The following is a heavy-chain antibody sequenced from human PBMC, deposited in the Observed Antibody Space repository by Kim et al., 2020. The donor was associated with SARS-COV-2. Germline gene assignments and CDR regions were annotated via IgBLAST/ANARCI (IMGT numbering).Heavy chain of an antibody. CDR3: ARARGGSYYYGMDV. D-gene: IGHD1-26*01. V-gene: IGHV3-30-3*01. J-gene: IGHJ6*02. CDR1: GFTFSSYA. Sequence: GGSLRLSCAASGFTFSSYAMHWVRQAPGKGLEWVAVISYDGSNKYYAYSVKGRFTISRDNSKNTLYLQMNSLRAEDTAVYYCARARGGSYYYGMDVWGQG. CDR2: ISYDGSNK.